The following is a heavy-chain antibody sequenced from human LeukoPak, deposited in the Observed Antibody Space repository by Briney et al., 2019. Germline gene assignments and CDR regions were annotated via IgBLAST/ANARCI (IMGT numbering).Heavy chain of an antibody. J-gene: IGHJ4*02. CDR2: LHTSGST. D-gene: IGHD4-17*01. CDR1: GGSISSYY. Sequence: SETLSLTRTVSGGSISSYYWGWIRQPAGEGLEWIGRLHTSGSTHYNPSLKSRVTMSVDTSKNQFSLKLSSVTAADTAVYYCARDFGYGDYFFDDWGQGTLVTVSS. V-gene: IGHV4-4*07. CDR3: ARDFGYGDYFFDD.